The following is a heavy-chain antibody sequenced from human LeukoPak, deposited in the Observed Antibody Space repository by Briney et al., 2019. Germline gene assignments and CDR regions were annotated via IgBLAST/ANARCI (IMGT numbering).Heavy chain of an antibody. V-gene: IGHV3-33*01. D-gene: IGHD5-24*01. CDR1: GFTFSSYG. CDR2: VWSDGTNK. CDR3: ARERPIITYFDY. Sequence: GGSLRLFCAASGFTFSSYGIHWVRQAPGKGLEWVAVVWSDGTNKYYADSVKGRFTISRDNSKNTLSLQMNSLRAEDTAVYYCARERPIITYFDYWGQGTLVTVSS. J-gene: IGHJ4*02.